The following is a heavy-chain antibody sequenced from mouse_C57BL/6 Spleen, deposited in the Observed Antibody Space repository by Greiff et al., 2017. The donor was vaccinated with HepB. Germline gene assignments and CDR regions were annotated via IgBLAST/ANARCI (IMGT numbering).Heavy chain of an antibody. CDR3: ARHGNPFAY. V-gene: IGHV5-6*01. Sequence: EVMLVESGGDLVKPGGSLKLSCAASGFTFSSYGMSWVRQTPDKRLEWVATISSGGSYTYYPDSVKGRFTISRDNAKNTLYLQMSSLKSEDTAMYYCARHGNPFAYWGQGTLVTVSA. D-gene: IGHD2-1*01. CDR2: ISSGGSYT. J-gene: IGHJ3*01. CDR1: GFTFSSYG.